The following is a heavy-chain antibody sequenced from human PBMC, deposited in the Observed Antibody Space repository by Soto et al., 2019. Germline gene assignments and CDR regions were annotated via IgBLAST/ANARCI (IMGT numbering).Heavy chain of an antibody. J-gene: IGHJ4*02. CDR3: GGGGEWLPYYFDY. CDR1: GFTFSDYY. V-gene: IGHV3-11*03. Sequence: GGSLRLSCAASGFTFSDYYMSWIRQAPGKGLEWVSYISSSSSYTNYADSVKCRFTISRDNAKNSLYLQMNSLRAEDTAGYYYGGGGEWLPYYFDYWGRGT. D-gene: IGHD5-12*01. CDR2: ISSSSSYT.